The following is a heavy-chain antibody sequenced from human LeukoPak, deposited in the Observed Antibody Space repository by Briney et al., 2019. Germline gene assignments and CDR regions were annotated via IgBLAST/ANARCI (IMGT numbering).Heavy chain of an antibody. CDR2: IYTSGST. CDR3: ATSRGSYPY. D-gene: IGHD3-16*01. Sequence: PSETLSLTCTVSGASISSGSYDWNWIRQPAGKGLEWIGRIYTSGSTDYNPSLKSRVTISVDTSKNQFSLKMNFLTAADTAVYYCATSRGSYPYWGQGILVTVSS. J-gene: IGHJ4*02. V-gene: IGHV4-61*02. CDR1: GASISSGSYD.